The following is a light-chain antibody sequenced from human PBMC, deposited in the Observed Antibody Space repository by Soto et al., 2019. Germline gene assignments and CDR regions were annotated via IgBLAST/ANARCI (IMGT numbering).Light chain of an antibody. CDR2: ANT. Sequence: SVLPQPPSVSVAPGQRVTISCTGSSSNIGADYDVHWYQQLPGTAPKLLIYANTNRPSGVPDRFSGSKSGTSGSLAISGLQAEDEADYYCQSYDSTLNGYVFGTGTKVTVL. V-gene: IGLV1-40*01. CDR1: SSNIGADYD. CDR3: QSYDSTLNGYV. J-gene: IGLJ1*01.